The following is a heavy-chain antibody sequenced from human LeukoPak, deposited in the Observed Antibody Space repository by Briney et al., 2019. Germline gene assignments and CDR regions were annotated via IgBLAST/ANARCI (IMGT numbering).Heavy chain of an antibody. Sequence: KAGGSLRLSCAASGFTFSSYSMNWVRQAPGKGLEWVSSISSSSSYIYYADSVKGRFTISRDNAKNSLYLQMNSLRAEDTAVYYCARDYPESGSYPGNWFDPWGQGTLVTVSS. V-gene: IGHV3-21*01. D-gene: IGHD1-26*01. CDR3: ARDYPESGSYPGNWFDP. CDR1: GFTFSSYS. CDR2: ISSSSSYI. J-gene: IGHJ5*02.